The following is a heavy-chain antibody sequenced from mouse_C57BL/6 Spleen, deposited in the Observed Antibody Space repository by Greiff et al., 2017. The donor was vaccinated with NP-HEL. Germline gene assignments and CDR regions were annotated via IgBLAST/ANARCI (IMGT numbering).Heavy chain of an antibody. V-gene: IGHV1-42*01. Sequence: VQLQQSGPELVKPGASVKISCKASGYSFTGYYMNWVKQSPEKSLEWIGKINPSTGGTTYNQKFKAKATLTVDKSSSTAFMQLKSLTSEDAAVYYCARGSSYWYFDVWGTGTTVTVSS. J-gene: IGHJ1*03. CDR1: GYSFTGYY. D-gene: IGHD1-1*01. CDR3: ARGSSYWYFDV. CDR2: INPSTGGT.